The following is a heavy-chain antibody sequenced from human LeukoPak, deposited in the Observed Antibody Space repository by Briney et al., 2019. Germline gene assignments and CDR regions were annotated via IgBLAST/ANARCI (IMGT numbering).Heavy chain of an antibody. CDR2: IIPIFGTA. D-gene: IGHD6-13*01. J-gene: IGHJ4*02. Sequence: GASVKVSCKASGGTFSSYAICWVRQAPGQGLEWMGGIIPIFGTANYAQKVQGRVTMTTDTSTSTAYMELRSLRLNDTAVYYSARDGLRIAVTGLFDYWGQGTLVTVSS. CDR3: ARDGLRIAVTGLFDY. V-gene: IGHV1-69*05. CDR1: GGTFSSYA.